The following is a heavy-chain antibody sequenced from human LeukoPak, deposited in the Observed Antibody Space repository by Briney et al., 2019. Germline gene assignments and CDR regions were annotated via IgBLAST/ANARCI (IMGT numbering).Heavy chain of an antibody. Sequence: SETLSLTCIVSGVSISNSSYYWGWIRQPPGKGLQWIGSIHHSGSTYYNPSLKSRVTISVDTSKNQFSLKLSSVTAADTAVYYCARTSSSGLVGGYYFDYWGQGTLVTVSS. CDR3: ARTSSSGLVGGYYFDY. V-gene: IGHV4-39*07. J-gene: IGHJ4*02. CDR2: IHHSGST. D-gene: IGHD6-19*01. CDR1: GVSISNSSYY.